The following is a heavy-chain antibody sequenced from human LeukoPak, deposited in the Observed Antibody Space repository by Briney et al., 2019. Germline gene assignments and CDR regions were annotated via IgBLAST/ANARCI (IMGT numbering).Heavy chain of an antibody. V-gene: IGHV4-39*07. CDR3: ARESGSYLRGYFDY. J-gene: IGHJ4*02. CDR1: DGSISSSSYY. CDR2: IYYSGST. D-gene: IGHD1-26*01. Sequence: SETLSLTCTVSDGSISSSSYYWGWIRQPPGKGLEWIGSIYYSGSTYYNPSLKSRVTISVDTSKNQFSLKLSSVTAADTAVYYCARESGSYLRGYFDYWGQGTLVTVSS.